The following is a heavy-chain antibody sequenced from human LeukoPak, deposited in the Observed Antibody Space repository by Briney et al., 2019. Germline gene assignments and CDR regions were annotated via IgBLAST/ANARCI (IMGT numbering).Heavy chain of an antibody. J-gene: IGHJ5*02. CDR3: AGGGDYYDSSGLSNWFDP. V-gene: IGHV1-46*01. CDR2: INPSGGST. Sequence: ASLKVSCKASGYTLTSYYMHSGREAPGQGLEWMGIINPSGGSTSYAQKFQGRVTMTRDTSTSTVYMELSSLRSEDTAVYYCAGGGDYYDSSGLSNWFDPWGQGTLVTVSS. D-gene: IGHD3-22*01. CDR1: GYTLTSYY.